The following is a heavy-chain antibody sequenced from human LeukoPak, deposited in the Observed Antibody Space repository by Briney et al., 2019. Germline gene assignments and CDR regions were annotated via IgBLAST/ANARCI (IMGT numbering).Heavy chain of an antibody. CDR2: INHSGST. J-gene: IGHJ6*03. CDR3: ARSRLWLFYYYYMDV. CDR1: GGSFSGYY. D-gene: IGHD5-18*01. V-gene: IGHV4-34*01. Sequence: SETLSLTCAVYGGSFSGYYWSWIRQPPGKGLEWIGEINHSGSTNYNPSLKSRVTISADTSKNQFSLKLSSVTAADTAVYYCARSRLWLFYYYYMDVWGKGTTVTVSS.